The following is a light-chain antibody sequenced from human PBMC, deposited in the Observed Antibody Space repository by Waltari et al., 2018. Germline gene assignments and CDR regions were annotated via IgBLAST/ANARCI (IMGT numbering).Light chain of an antibody. V-gene: IGLV2-14*03. CDR1: SSNLGTYDY. Sequence: QSALTQPASVSGSPGQSITLSCTGSSSNLGTYDYVSWSQHHPCKAPKLIIFDVTTRPAGVSERFSGSKSGNTASLTISGLQAEDEADYHCSSYTSASALMLFGGGTKLTVL. J-gene: IGLJ2*01. CDR2: DVT. CDR3: SSYTSASALML.